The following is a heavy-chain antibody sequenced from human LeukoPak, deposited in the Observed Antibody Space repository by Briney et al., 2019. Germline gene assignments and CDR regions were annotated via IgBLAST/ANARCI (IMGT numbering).Heavy chain of an antibody. V-gene: IGHV3-64*01. Sequence: PGGSLRLSCAASGFIFSSYTIHWVRQAPGKGLEYVSSIKSNGDNTHYANSVKGRFTISRDNSKNTLYLQMGSLRAEDMAVYYCARGFDSPMDVWGKGTMVTVSS. CDR2: IKSNGDNT. CDR1: GFIFSSYT. CDR3: ARGFDSPMDV. D-gene: IGHD3-9*01. J-gene: IGHJ6*03.